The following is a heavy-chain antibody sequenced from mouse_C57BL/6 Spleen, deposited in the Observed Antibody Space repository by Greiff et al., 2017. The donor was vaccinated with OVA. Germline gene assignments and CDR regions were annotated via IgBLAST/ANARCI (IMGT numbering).Heavy chain of an antibody. CDR1: GYTFTSYW. CDR2: INPSNGGT. V-gene: IGHV1-53*01. D-gene: IGHD2-4*01. CDR3: ARDKDYDNAMDY. Sequence: QVQLKQSGTELVKPGASVKLSCKASGYTFTSYWMHWVKQRPGQGLEWIGNINPSNGGTNYNEKFKSKATLTVDKSSSTAYMQLSSLTSEEAAVYYCARDKDYDNAMDYWGQGTTVTVSS. J-gene: IGHJ4*01.